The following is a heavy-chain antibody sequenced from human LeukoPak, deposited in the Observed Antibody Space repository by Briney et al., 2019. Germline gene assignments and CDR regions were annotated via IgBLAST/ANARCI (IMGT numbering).Heavy chain of an antibody. D-gene: IGHD5-18*01. J-gene: IGHJ4*02. CDR1: GFTFGDYA. CDR2: IRSKAYGGTT. V-gene: IGHV3-49*04. Sequence: PGGSLRLSCTASGFTFGDYAMSWVRQAPGKGLEWVGFIRSKAYGGTTEYAASVKGRFTISRGDSKSIAYLQMNSLKTEDTAVYYCNGYSYDDYWGQGTLVTISS. CDR3: NGYSYDDY.